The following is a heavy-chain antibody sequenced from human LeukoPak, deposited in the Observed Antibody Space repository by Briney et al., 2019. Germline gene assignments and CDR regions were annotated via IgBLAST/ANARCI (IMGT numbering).Heavy chain of an antibody. D-gene: IGHD3-22*01. J-gene: IGHJ4*02. CDR3: ARTTYCYDSSGYYSPRDYFDY. Sequence: SVKVSCKASGGTFSSYAISWVRQAPGQGLEWMGGIIPIFGTANYAQKFQGRVTITTDESTSTAYMELSSLRSEDTAVYYCARTTYCYDSSGYYSPRDYFDYWGQGTLVTVSS. CDR1: GGTFSSYA. V-gene: IGHV1-69*05. CDR2: IIPIFGTA.